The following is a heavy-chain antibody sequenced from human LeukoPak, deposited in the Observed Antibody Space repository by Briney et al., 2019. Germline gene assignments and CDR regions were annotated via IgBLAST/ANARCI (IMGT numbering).Heavy chain of an antibody. CDR2: IIPIFGTA. D-gene: IGHD3-10*01. J-gene: IGHJ6*02. CDR1: GGTFSSYA. Sequence: GSSVKVSCKASGGTFSSYAISWVRQAPGQGLEWMGGIIPIFGTANYAQKFQGRVTITADESTSTAYMELSSLRSEDTAVYYCARDKYCCDSGNNYGMDVWGLGTTVTVSS. CDR3: ARDKYCCDSGNNYGMDV. V-gene: IGHV1-69*01.